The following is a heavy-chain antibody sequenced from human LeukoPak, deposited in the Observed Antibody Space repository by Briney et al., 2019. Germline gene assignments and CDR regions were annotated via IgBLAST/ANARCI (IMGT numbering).Heavy chain of an antibody. D-gene: IGHD3-22*01. V-gene: IGHV1-69*05. Sequence: ASVKVSCKASGGTFSSYAISWVRQAPGQGLEWMGGIIPIFGTANYAQKLQGRVTMTTDTSTSTAYMELRSLRSDDTAVYYCARGSEGDSSGHYGLGYWGQGTLVTVSS. CDR2: IIPIFGTA. CDR3: ARGSEGDSSGHYGLGY. CDR1: GGTFSSYA. J-gene: IGHJ4*02.